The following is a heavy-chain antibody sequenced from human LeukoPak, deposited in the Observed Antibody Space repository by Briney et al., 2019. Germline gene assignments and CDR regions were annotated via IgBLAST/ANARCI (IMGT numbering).Heavy chain of an antibody. J-gene: IGHJ4*02. Sequence: SETLSLTCTVSGYSISSGYYWGWIRQPPGKGLEWIGSIYHSGSTYYNPSLKSRVTISVDTSKNQFSLKLSSVTAADTAVYYCARVDGYCSGGSCYYFDYWGQGTLVTVSS. V-gene: IGHV4-38-2*02. CDR2: IYHSGST. CDR1: GYSISSGYY. CDR3: ARVDGYCSGGSCYYFDY. D-gene: IGHD2-15*01.